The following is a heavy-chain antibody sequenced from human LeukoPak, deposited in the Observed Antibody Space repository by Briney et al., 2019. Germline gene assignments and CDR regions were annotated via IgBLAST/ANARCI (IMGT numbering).Heavy chain of an antibody. V-gene: IGHV1-18*01. D-gene: IGHD5-24*01. CDR1: GYTFTSYG. CDR2: ISAYNGHT. J-gene: IGHJ4*02. Sequence: ASVKVSCKASGYTFTSYGISWVRQAPGQGLEWMGWISAYNGHTNYAQKLQGRVTMTTDTSTSTAYMELRSLRSDDTAVYYCARVASVEMATIEGFFDYWGQGTLVTVSS. CDR3: ARVASVEMATIEGFFDY.